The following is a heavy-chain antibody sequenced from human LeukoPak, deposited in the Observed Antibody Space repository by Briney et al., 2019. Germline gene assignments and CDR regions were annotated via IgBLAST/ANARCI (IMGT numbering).Heavy chain of an antibody. CDR1: GGSISSHY. CDR3: AGDGYRTSWYYY. D-gene: IGHD6-13*01. V-gene: IGHV4-4*07. Sequence: SETLSLTCTVSGGSISSHYWSWIRQPAGKGLEWIGHIYTSGSTKYNPSLKSRVTISLDKSENQFSLKLSSVTAADTAVYYCAGDGYRTSWYYYWGQGTLVTVSS. CDR2: IYTSGST. J-gene: IGHJ4*02.